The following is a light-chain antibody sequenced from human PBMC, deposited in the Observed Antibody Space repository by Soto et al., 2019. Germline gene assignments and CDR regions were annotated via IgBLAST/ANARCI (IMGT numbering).Light chain of an antibody. J-gene: IGKJ1*01. CDR3: QKYGSSPQT. CDR1: KHVITNY. CDR2: GAS. V-gene: IGKV3D-7*01. Sequence: QAPSRVPCSQGDRANLSGRAAKHVITNYLAWYQQKPGQAPRLLIYGASTRHSGVPARFSGSGSGTDFTLTISSLQPEDVGAYYCQKYGSSPQTFGRGTKVDIK.